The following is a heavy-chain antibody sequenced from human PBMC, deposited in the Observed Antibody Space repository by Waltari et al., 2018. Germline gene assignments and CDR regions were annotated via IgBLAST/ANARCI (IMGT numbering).Heavy chain of an antibody. CDR1: GFTFSSYW. D-gene: IGHD6-13*01. J-gene: IGHJ4*02. CDR2: IKQDGSEK. Sequence: EVQLVESGGGLVQPGGSLRLSCAASGFTFSSYWMSWVRQAPGKGLEWVANIKQDGSEKYYVDSVKGRVTISRDNAKNSLYLQMNSLRAEDTAVYYCARVRIAAGYAFDYWGQGTLVTVSS. V-gene: IGHV3-7*01. CDR3: ARVRIAAGYAFDY.